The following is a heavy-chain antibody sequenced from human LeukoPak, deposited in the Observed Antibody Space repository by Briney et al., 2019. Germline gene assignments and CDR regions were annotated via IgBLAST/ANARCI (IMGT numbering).Heavy chain of an antibody. J-gene: IGHJ5*02. CDR3: ASLYCSSTSYYPPFDP. CDR1: GYTFTSYG. CDR2: ISAYNGNT. Sequence: GASVKVSCKASGYTFTSYGISWVRQAPGQGLEWMGWISAYNGNTNYAQKLQGRVTMTTDTSTSTAYMELRSLRSDDTAVYYCASLYCSSTSYYPPFDPWGQGTLVTVSS. D-gene: IGHD2-2*01. V-gene: IGHV1-18*01.